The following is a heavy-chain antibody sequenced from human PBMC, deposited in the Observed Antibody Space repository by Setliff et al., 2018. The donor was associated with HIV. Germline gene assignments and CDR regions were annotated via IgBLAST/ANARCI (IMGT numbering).Heavy chain of an antibody. CDR3: ATDAYHDFLTSPTPGAFDI. CDR2: FDPEDGET. Sequence: SVKVSCKVSGYTLSELSMHWVRQAPGEGLEWMGGFDPEDGETIYAEKFQGRVTMTEDTATETAYMELSSLRSEDAAVYYCATDAYHDFLTSPTPGAFDIWGQGTVVTVSS. V-gene: IGHV1-24*01. J-gene: IGHJ3*02. CDR1: GYTLSELS. D-gene: IGHD3-9*01.